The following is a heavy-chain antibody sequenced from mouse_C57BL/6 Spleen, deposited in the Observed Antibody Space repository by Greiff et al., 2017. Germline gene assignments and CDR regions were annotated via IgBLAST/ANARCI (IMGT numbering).Heavy chain of an antibody. D-gene: IGHD1-1*01. V-gene: IGHV1-50*01. J-gene: IGHJ2*01. Sequence: QVQLKQPGAELVKPGASVKLSCKASGYTFTSYWMQWVKQRPGQGLEWIGEIDPSDSYTNYNQKFKGKATLTVDTSSSTAYMQLSSLTSEDSAVXYCAFFITTVVAPFDYWGQGTTLTVSS. CDR1: GYTFTSYW. CDR3: AFFITTVVAPFDY. CDR2: IDPSDSYT.